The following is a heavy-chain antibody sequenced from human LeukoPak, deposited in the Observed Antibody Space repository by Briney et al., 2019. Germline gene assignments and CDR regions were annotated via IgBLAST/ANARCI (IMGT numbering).Heavy chain of an antibody. J-gene: IGHJ4*02. D-gene: IGHD1-26*01. CDR3: AKDLDGRDSGSYYLYFDY. CDR1: GFTFTSYN. Sequence: PGGSLRLSCAASGFTFTSYNMAWVRQFPGKGLEWVSAISGSGGTTNYADSVKGRFTISRDNSKNTLYLQMNSLRAEDTAVYYCAKDLDGRDSGSYYLYFDYWGQGTLVTVSS. CDR2: ISGSGGTT. V-gene: IGHV3-23*01.